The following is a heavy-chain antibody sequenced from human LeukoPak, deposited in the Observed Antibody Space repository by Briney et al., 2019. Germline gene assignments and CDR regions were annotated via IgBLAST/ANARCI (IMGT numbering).Heavy chain of an antibody. Sequence: SETLSLTCTVSGGTISSGGYYWSWIRQHPGKGLEWIGYIYYSGSTYYNPSLKSRVTISVDTSKNQFSLKLSSVTAADTAVYYCARVRMVRGVFDPWGQGTLVTVSS. CDR1: GGTISSGGYY. CDR2: IYYSGST. D-gene: IGHD3-10*01. CDR3: ARVRMVRGVFDP. V-gene: IGHV4-31*03. J-gene: IGHJ5*02.